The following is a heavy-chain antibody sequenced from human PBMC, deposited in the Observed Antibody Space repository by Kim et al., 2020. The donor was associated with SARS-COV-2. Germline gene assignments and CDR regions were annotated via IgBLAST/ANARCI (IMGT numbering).Heavy chain of an antibody. V-gene: IGHV4-31*03. CDR3: ARDNLVVVAAKPLYYYGMDV. J-gene: IGHJ6*02. CDR1: GGSISSGGYY. Sequence: SETLSLTCTVSGGSISSGGYYWSWIRQHPGKGLEWIGYIYYSGSTYYNPSLKSRVTISVDTSKNQFSLKLSSVTAADTAVYYCARDNLVVVAAKPLYYYGMDVWGQGTTVTVSS. CDR2: IYYSGST. D-gene: IGHD2-15*01.